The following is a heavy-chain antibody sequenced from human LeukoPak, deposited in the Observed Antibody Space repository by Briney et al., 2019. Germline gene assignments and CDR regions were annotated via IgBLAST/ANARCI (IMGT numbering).Heavy chain of an antibody. D-gene: IGHD3-16*01. CDR2: INHNGNVN. CDR3: ARDPLGVITFGGVTIDY. CDR1: GFTFSSYW. V-gene: IGHV3-7*01. J-gene: IGHJ4*02. Sequence: GSLRLSCAASGFTFSSYWMNWARQAPGKGLEWVASINHNGNVNYYVDSVKGRFTISRDNAKNSLYLQMNSLRDEDTAVYYCARDPLGVITFGGVTIDYWGQGTLVTVSS.